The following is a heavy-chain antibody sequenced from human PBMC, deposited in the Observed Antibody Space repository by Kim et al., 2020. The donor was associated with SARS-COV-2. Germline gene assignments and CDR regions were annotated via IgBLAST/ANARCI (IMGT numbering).Heavy chain of an antibody. V-gene: IGHV4-31*03. Sequence: SETLSLTCTVSGDSISSGGSYWTWIRQHPGKGLEWIGYIYYSGSTYYNPSLKSRITLSIDMPKNQFSLKLSSVTAADTAVYYCARDASDSSGYYFGYWG. D-gene: IGHD3-22*01. J-gene: IGHJ4*01. CDR3: ARDASDSSGYYFGY. CDR1: GDSISSGGSY. CDR2: IYYSGST.